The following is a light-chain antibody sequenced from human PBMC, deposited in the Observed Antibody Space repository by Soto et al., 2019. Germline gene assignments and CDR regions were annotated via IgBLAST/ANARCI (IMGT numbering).Light chain of an antibody. CDR2: DVS. J-gene: IGLJ2*01. CDR3: SSYTSSSTVL. Sequence: QSALTQPASVSGSPGQSITISCTGTSSDVGGYNYVSWYQQHPGKAPKLMIYDVSNRPSGVSNRCSGSKSGNTASLPISGLQAEDEADYYCSSYTSSSTVLFGGGTKLTVL. CDR1: SSDVGGYNY. V-gene: IGLV2-14*01.